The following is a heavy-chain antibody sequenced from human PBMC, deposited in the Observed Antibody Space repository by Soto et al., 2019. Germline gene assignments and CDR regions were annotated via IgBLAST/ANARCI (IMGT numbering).Heavy chain of an antibody. CDR2: IYYSGST. J-gene: IGHJ6*02. Sequence: QLQLQESGPGLVKPSETLSLTCTVSGGSIISSSYYWGWIRQPPGKGLEWIGSIYYSGSTYYNPSLTSRVTMSVDTSKNQFSLKLSSVTAADTAVYYCPTPRYSYGPGGMDVWGQGTTVTVSS. V-gene: IGHV4-39*01. D-gene: IGHD5-18*01. CDR3: PTPRYSYGPGGMDV. CDR1: GGSIISSSYY.